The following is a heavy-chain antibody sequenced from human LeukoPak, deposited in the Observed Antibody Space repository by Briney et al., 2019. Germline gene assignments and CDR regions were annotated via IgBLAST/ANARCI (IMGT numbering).Heavy chain of an antibody. J-gene: IGHJ4*02. V-gene: IGHV1-2*02. CDR3: ARGYYGSGSYYNVCY. CDR2: INPNSGGT. CDR1: GYTFTSYG. Sequence: ASVKVSCKASGYTFTSYGISWVRQAPGQGLEWTGWINPNSGGTNYAQKFQGRVTMTRDTSISTAYMELSRLRSDDTAVYYCARGYYGSGSYYNVCYWGQGTLVTVSS. D-gene: IGHD3-10*01.